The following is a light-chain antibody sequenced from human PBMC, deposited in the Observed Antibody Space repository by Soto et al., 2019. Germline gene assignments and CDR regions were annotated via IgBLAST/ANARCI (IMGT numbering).Light chain of an antibody. V-gene: IGLV2-14*01. CDR3: SSYTTSTTRV. Sequence: QSALTQPASASGSPGQSITISCTGTSSDIGVYDFVSWYQQHPGRAPKLLIYDVTNRPSGISDRFSGSKSGNTASLTISGLQPEDEADYYCSSYTTSTTRVFGGGTKLTVL. CDR1: SSDIGVYDF. J-gene: IGLJ3*02. CDR2: DVT.